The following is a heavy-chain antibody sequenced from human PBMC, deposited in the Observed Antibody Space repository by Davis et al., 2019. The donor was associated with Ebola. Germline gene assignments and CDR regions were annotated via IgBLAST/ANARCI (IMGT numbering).Heavy chain of an antibody. CDR3: ARGPAIFGVVMDINWFDP. V-gene: IGHV3-48*02. CDR2: ISSSSSTI. D-gene: IGHD3-3*01. J-gene: IGHJ5*02. CDR1: GFTFSSYS. Sequence: GESLKISCAASGFTFSSYSMNWVRQAPGKGLEWVSYISSSSSTIYYADSVKGRFTISRDNAKNSLYLQMNSLRDEDTAVYYCARGPAIFGVVMDINWFDPWGQGTLVTVFS.